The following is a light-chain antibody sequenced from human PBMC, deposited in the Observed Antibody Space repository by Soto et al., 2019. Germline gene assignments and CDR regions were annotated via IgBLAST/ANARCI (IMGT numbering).Light chain of an antibody. CDR2: GAS. V-gene: IGKV3-20*01. J-gene: IGKJ1*01. CDR3: QPHGNSPWT. Sequence: SVLTQSPGTLSLSPGERPTLPFRGGESVSNSYLAWYQQKPGQAARLLIYGASSRATGITDRFSGSGSGTDLPLTISRLQPDDSAVYYSQPHGNSPWTFGQGTKVDIK. CDR1: ESVSNSY.